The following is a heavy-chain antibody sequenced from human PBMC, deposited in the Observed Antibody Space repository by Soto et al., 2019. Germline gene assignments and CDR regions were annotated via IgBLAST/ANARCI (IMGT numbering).Heavy chain of an antibody. CDR1: GFTFDDYS. J-gene: IGHJ6*02. Sequence: VQLVESGGGVVQPGTSLRLSCVVSGFTFDDYSMHWVRQAPGKGLEWVCGISWNSGSIGYADSVKGRFTISRDNAKNSLYLQMNSLRAEDTALDYCAKESYYYESSGYYLSGMDVWGQGTTVTVSS. CDR3: AKESYYYESSGYYLSGMDV. V-gene: IGHV3-9*01. D-gene: IGHD3-22*01. CDR2: ISWNSGSI.